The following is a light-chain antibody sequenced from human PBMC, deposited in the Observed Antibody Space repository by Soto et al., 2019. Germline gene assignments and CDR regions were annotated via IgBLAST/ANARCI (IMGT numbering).Light chain of an antibody. Sequence: DIVLTQSPGTLSLSPGERATLSCRASQSVSSDYLAWYLQKPGQAPRLLIHGASSRATGIPDRFSGSGSGTDFTLTISRLEPEDFAVYYCQQYGSSPGTFGQGTKVEIK. V-gene: IGKV3-20*01. CDR2: GAS. CDR1: QSVSSDY. CDR3: QQYGSSPGT. J-gene: IGKJ1*01.